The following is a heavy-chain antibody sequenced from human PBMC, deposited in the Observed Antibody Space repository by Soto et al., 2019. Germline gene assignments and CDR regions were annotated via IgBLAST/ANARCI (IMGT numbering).Heavy chain of an antibody. CDR3: AREASLYYYGMDV. V-gene: IGHV3-53*01. Sequence: GGSLRLSCAASGFTVSSNYMSWVRQAPGKGLEWVSVIYSGGSTYYADSVKGRFTISRDNSKNTLYLQMNSLRAEDTAVNYCAREASLYYYGMDVWGQGTTVTVSS. J-gene: IGHJ6*02. CDR2: IYSGGST. CDR1: GFTVSSNY.